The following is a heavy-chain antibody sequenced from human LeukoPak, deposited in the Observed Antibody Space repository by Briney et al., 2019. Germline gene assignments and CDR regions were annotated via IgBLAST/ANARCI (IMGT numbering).Heavy chain of an antibody. CDR1: GFTFSSHE. D-gene: IGHD6-19*01. Sequence: PGGSLRLSCAASGFTFSSHEMNWVRQAPGKGLEWVSYISSSGSTIYYADSVKGRFTISRDNAKNSLYLQMNSLRAEDTAVYYCASFPTRPTSGWYGRSYWGQGTLVTVSS. V-gene: IGHV3-48*03. CDR2: ISSSGSTI. CDR3: ASFPTRPTSGWYGRSY. J-gene: IGHJ4*02.